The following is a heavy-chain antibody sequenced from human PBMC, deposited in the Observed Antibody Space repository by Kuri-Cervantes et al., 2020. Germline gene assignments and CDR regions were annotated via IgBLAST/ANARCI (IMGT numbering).Heavy chain of an antibody. J-gene: IGHJ4*02. Sequence: GESLKISCAASGFTFSSYAMSWVRQAPGKGLEWVSAISGSGGSTYYADSVKGRFTISRDNSKNTLYLQMHSLRAEDTAVYYCAKGFIAVAGTYFDYWGQGTLVTVSS. CDR3: AKGFIAVAGTYFDY. CDR1: GFTFSSYA. V-gene: IGHV3-23*01. CDR2: ISGSGGST. D-gene: IGHD6-19*01.